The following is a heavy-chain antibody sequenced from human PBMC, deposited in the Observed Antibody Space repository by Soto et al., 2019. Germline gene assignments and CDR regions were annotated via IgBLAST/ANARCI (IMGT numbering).Heavy chain of an antibody. CDR2: ISYDGSNK. D-gene: IGHD2-15*01. V-gene: IGHV3-30*03. CDR3: ATIGYCSGGSCYSTGDY. CDR1: GFTFSSYG. J-gene: IGHJ4*02. Sequence: QVQLVESGGGVVQPGRSLRLSCAASGFTFSSYGMHWVRQAPGKGLEWVAVISYDGSNKYYADSVKGRFTISRDNSKNTLYLKMNSLRAEDTAVYYCATIGYCSGGSCYSTGDYWGQGTLVTVSS.